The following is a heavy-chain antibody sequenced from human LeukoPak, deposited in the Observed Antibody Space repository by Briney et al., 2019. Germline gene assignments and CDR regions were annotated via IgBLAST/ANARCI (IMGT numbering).Heavy chain of an antibody. CDR3: ARLLGLEMGTIRGHFDY. J-gene: IGHJ4*02. D-gene: IGHD5-24*01. V-gene: IGHV5-51*01. CDR1: GYSFTSYW. CDR2: IYPGDSDT. Sequence: GESLKISCKGFGYSFTSYWIAWVRQMPGKGLEWMGIIYPGDSDTRYSPSFQGQVTISVDKSISTAYLQWSSLKASDTAMYYCARLLGLEMGTIRGHFDYWGQGTQVTVSS.